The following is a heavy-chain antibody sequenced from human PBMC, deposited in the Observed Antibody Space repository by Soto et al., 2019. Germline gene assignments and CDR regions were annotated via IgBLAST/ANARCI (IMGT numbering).Heavy chain of an antibody. Sequence: PSETLSLTCTVSGDSISSAIYYWAWIRQPPGKGLEWIGHIYYSGSAYYNPSLRSRVTISVDTSKNQFSLKLLSVTAADTAVYYCARYGSDSYFWFDPWGQGTLVTVSS. D-gene: IGHD3-10*01. CDR3: ARYGSDSYFWFDP. CDR1: GDSISSAIYY. V-gene: IGHV4-39*01. CDR2: IYYSGSA. J-gene: IGHJ5*02.